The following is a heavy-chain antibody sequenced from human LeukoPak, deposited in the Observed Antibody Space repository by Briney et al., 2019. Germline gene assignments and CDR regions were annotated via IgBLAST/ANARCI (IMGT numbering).Heavy chain of an antibody. J-gene: IGHJ4*02. CDR1: GFTFSSYS. D-gene: IGHD3-22*01. Sequence: GGSLRLSCAASGFTFSSYSMLWVRQAPGKGLEWVSYISSSSSTIYYADSVKGRFTISRDNAKNSLYLQMNTLRAEDTAVYYCARDRHKYNYDSGGYPPYWGQGTLVTVSS. V-gene: IGHV3-48*01. CDR2: ISSSSSTI. CDR3: ARDRHKYNYDSGGYPPY.